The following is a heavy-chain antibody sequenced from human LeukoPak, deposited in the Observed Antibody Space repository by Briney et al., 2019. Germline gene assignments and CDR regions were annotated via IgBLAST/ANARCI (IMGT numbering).Heavy chain of an antibody. V-gene: IGHV3-20*04. CDR2: ITWNGGST. J-gene: IGHJ4*02. D-gene: IGHD4-17*01. CDR3: ARDRTMTTVTDFDS. CDR1: GFIFDDYA. Sequence: GGSLRLSCAASGFIFDDYAMSWVRQAPGRGLEWVSVITWNGGSTSYADSVKGRFTISRDNAKNSLYLQMNSLRAEDTALYYCARDRTMTTVTDFDSWGQGTLVIVSS.